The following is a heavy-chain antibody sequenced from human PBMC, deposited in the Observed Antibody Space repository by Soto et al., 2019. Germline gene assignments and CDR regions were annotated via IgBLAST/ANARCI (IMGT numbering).Heavy chain of an antibody. V-gene: IGHV3-30*18. D-gene: IGHD2-2*01. CDR1: GFTFSSYG. Sequence: QVQLVESGGGVVQPGRSLRLSCAASGFTFSSYGMHWVRQAPGRGLEWVAVISHDGSQKHSADSVKGRFTFSRDTSKNTLYLQMNSLRGEDTAVYYCAQDEEALLPDQYYYFYDLDGWGPGTTVTVSS. CDR3: AQDEEALLPDQYYYFYDLDG. J-gene: IGHJ6*02. CDR2: ISHDGSQK.